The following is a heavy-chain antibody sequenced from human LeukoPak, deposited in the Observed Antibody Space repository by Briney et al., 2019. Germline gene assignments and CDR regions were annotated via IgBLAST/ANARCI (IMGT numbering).Heavy chain of an antibody. Sequence: GGSLRLSCAASGFTFSTYSMNWVRQAPGKGLEWVSSISSSSNYIYYAESVKGRFTISRDNAKNSLFLQMNSLRAEDTAVYYCARDFKTILGVVDYWGQGTLVTVSS. D-gene: IGHD3-3*01. J-gene: IGHJ4*02. CDR3: ARDFKTILGVVDY. V-gene: IGHV3-21*01. CDR1: GFTFSTYS. CDR2: ISSSSNYI.